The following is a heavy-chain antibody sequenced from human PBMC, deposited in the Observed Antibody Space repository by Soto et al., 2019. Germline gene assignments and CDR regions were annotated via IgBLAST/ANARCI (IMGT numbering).Heavy chain of an antibody. CDR3: ARGAIAAAAPPDY. D-gene: IGHD6-13*01. Sequence: QVQLQESGPGLVKPSQTLSLTCTVSGGSISSGGYYWSWIRQHPGKGLEWIGYIYYSGSTYYNPSGKSRGAIAVDTSKTPFSLKLSSVTAADTAVYGCARGAIAAAAPPDYWGQGPLVTVSS. J-gene: IGHJ4*02. V-gene: IGHV4-31*03. CDR2: IYYSGST. CDR1: GGSISSGGYY.